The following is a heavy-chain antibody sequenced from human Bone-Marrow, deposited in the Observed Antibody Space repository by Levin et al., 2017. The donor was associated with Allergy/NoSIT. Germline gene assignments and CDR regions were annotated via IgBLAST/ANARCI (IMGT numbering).Heavy chain of an antibody. CDR2: IYHSGST. J-gene: IGHJ4*02. CDR1: GGSVSSGSDY. D-gene: IGHD4-23*01. V-gene: IGHV4-61*01. CDR3: ARGSYFGGLSFAC. Sequence: SETLSLTCTVSGGSVSSGSDYWSWIRQPPGRGLEWIAYIYHSGSTKYYPSLKSRVTISHATSRNHFPLRLTSLTAADTAVYYCARGSYFGGLSFACWGKGTLVTVSS.